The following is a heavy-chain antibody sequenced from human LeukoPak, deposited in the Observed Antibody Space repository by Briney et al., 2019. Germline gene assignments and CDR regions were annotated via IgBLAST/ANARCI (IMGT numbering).Heavy chain of an antibody. J-gene: IGHJ4*02. V-gene: IGHV1-2*02. CDR1: GYTFTGYY. CDR2: INPNSGGT. D-gene: IGHD2-21*01. CDR3: ARMGYCGGDCSDY. Sequence: ASVKVSCKASGYTFTGYYMHWVRQAPGQGLEWMAWINPNSGGTYYAQNFHDRITMTRDTSISTAYMELRSLRSDDTAVYYCARMGYCGGDCSDYWGQGTLVTVSS.